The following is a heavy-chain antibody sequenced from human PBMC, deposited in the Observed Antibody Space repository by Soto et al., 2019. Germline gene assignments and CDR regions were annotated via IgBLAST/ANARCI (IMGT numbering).Heavy chain of an antibody. CDR3: ARDQSLCAAAFQLDS. Sequence: QVQLVQSGAEVKKPGSSVKVSCKASGGTFSSYAISWVRQAPGQGLEWMGVIIPIFVTENYAQKFQGRVTITADDSTSTAYMELSSLRSEDTAVYYCARDQSLCAAAFQLDSWCQGTLVTFSS. J-gene: IGHJ5*01. CDR2: IIPIFVTE. D-gene: IGHD2-2*01. CDR1: GGTFSSYA. V-gene: IGHV1-69*01.